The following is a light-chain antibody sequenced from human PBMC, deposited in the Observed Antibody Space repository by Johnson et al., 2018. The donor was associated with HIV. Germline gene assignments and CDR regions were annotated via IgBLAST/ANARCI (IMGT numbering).Light chain of an antibody. V-gene: IGLV1-51*02. CDR1: SSNIGNNY. CDR2: ENN. J-gene: IGLJ1*01. Sequence: QSALTQPPSMSAAPGQKVTISCSGSSSNIGNNYVSWYQQLPGTAPKLLIFENNKRPSGIPDRFSGSKSGTSATLGITGLQTGDEADYYCGTWDGGLSVYVFGTGTEVTVL. CDR3: GTWDGGLSVYV.